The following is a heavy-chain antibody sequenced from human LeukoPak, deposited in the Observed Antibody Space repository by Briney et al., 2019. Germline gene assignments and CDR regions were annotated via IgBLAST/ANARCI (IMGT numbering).Heavy chain of an antibody. D-gene: IGHD1-26*01. J-gene: IGHJ3*02. V-gene: IGHV1-69*16. Sequence: GASVKVSCKASGGTFTSYSISWVRQAPGQGLEWMGGIIPILGIANYAQKFQGRVTITTDKSTSTAYMELSSLRSEDTAVYYCARDMSGSSHDAFDIWGQGTMVTVSS. CDR1: GGTFTSYS. CDR3: ARDMSGSSHDAFDI. CDR2: IIPILGIA.